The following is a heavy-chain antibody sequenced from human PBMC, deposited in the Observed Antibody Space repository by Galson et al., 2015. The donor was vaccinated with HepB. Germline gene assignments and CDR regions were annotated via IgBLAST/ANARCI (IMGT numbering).Heavy chain of an antibody. J-gene: IGHJ6*02. CDR2: IYSGGST. V-gene: IGHV3-53*01. CDR1: GFTVSSNY. CDR3: ARVSIAAQYGMDV. Sequence: SLRLSCAASGFTVSSNYMSWVHQAPGKGLEWVSVIYSGGSTYYADSVKGRFTISRDNSKNTLYLQMNSLRAEDTAVYYCARVSIAAQYGMDVWGQGTTVTVSS. D-gene: IGHD6-6*01.